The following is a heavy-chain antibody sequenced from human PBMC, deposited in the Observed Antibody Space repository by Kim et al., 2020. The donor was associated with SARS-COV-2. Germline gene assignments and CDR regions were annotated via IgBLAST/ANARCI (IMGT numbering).Heavy chain of an antibody. D-gene: IGHD3-3*01. V-gene: IGHV3-48*03. J-gene: IGHJ6*02. Sequence: GGSLRLSCAASGFTFSSYEMNWVRQAPGKGLEWVSYISSSGSTIYYADSVKGRFTISRDNAKNSLYLQMNSLRAEDTAVYYCARVQRLTDDFWSGYYKAGMDVWGQGTTVTVSS. CDR2: ISSSGSTI. CDR3: ARVQRLTDDFWSGYYKAGMDV. CDR1: GFTFSSYE.